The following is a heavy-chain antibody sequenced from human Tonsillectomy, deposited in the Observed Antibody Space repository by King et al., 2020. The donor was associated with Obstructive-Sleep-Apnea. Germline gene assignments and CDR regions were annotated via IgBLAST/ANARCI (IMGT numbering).Heavy chain of an antibody. Sequence: VQLVESGGGLVQAGGSQRLSCAASGFTFSRFGMSLVRQAPGDGLEWVVSFSGSGGSTYYADSVKGRLTISRDNSKDMLYLQMNSLRAEDTAVYYCAKDLSSVRGVIEGPDYWGQGTLVTVSS. CDR2: FSGSGGST. D-gene: IGHD3-10*01. CDR1: GFTFSRFG. CDR3: AKDLSSVRGVIEGPDY. V-gene: IGHV3-23*04. J-gene: IGHJ4*02.